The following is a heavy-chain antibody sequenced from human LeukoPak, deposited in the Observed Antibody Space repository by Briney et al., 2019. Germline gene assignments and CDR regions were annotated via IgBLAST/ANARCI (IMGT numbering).Heavy chain of an antibody. J-gene: IGHJ5*02. CDR3: ARGGPAGYVGNWFDP. CDR2: INPNSGGT. Sequence: ASVKVSCKASGYTFTSYYMHWVRQAPGQGLEWMGWINPNSGGTNYAQKFQGRVTMTRDTSISTAYMELSRLRSDDTAVYYCARGGPAGYVGNWFDPWGQGTLVTVSS. D-gene: IGHD3-9*01. V-gene: IGHV1-2*02. CDR1: GYTFTSYY.